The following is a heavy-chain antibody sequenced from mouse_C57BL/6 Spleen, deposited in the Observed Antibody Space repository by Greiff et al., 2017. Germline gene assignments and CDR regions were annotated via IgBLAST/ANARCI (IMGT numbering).Heavy chain of an antibody. J-gene: IGHJ1*03. Sequence: EVQLVESGEGLVKPGGSLKLSCAASGFTFSSYAMSWVRQTPEKRLEWVAYISSGVDYIYYADTVKGRFTISRDNARNPLYLQMSSLKSEDTAMYYCTRVRGSSYGYFDVWGTGTTVTVSS. V-gene: IGHV5-9-1*02. CDR2: ISSGVDYI. CDR3: TRVRGSSYGYFDV. D-gene: IGHD1-1*01. CDR1: GFTFSSYA.